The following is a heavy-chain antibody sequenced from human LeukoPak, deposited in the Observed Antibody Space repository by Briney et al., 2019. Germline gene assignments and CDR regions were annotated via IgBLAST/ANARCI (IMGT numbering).Heavy chain of an antibody. V-gene: IGHV3-23*01. Sequence: GGSLRLSCAASGFTFSSYAMSWVRQAPGKGLEWVLAISGSGGSTYYADSVKGRFTISRDNSKNTLYLQMNSLRAEDTAVYYCARPGKYQLLSFDAFDIWGQGTMVTVSS. D-gene: IGHD2-2*01. J-gene: IGHJ3*02. CDR3: ARPGKYQLLSFDAFDI. CDR1: GFTFSSYA. CDR2: ISGSGGST.